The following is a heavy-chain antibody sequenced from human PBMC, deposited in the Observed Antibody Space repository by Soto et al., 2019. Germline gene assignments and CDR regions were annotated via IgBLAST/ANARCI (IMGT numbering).Heavy chain of an antibody. CDR2: INPSGGST. V-gene: IGHV1-46*01. CDR3: ARWGARGGLDY. J-gene: IGHJ4*02. D-gene: IGHD3-10*01. CDR1: GYTFTSYY. Sequence: QVQLVQSGAEVKKPGASVKVSCKASGYTFTSYYMHWVRQAPGQGLEWMGIINPSGGSTSYAQKFQGRVTMTRDTSTSTVYRELGSLRSEDTAVYYCARWGARGGLDYWGQGTLVTVSS.